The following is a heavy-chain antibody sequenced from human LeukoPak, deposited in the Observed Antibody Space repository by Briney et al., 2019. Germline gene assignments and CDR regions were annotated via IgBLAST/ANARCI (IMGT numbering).Heavy chain of an antibody. CDR1: GFSFSNHG. CDR3: AKDIPTAYFDY. J-gene: IGHJ4*02. D-gene: IGHD2-2*01. CDR2: VRYDETTK. Sequence: PGGSLRLSCAASGFSFSNHGIHWVRQAPGKGLEWVAFVRYDETTKFYADSVKGRFTISRDNSKTTLYLQMNSLRAEDTAVYYCAKDIPTAYFDYWGQGTLVTVSS. V-gene: IGHV3-30*02.